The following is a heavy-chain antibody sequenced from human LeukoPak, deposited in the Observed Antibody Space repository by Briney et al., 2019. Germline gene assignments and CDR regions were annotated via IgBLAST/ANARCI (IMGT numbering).Heavy chain of an antibody. V-gene: IGHV3-74*01. CDR1: GFTFSNYW. Sequence: GVCLRLSCAASGFTFSNYWMHWVRQAPGKGLVWVTRINSDGSSTTSADSVKGRFTISRDNAKNTLYLQMNSLRAEDTAVYYCAKGGATVIDYWGQGTLVTVSS. D-gene: IGHD4-17*01. CDR2: INSDGSST. CDR3: AKGGATVIDY. J-gene: IGHJ4*02.